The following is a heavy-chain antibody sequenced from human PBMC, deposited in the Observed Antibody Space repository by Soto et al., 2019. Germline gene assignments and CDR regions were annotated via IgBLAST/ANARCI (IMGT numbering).Heavy chain of an antibody. CDR2: IYYSGST. CDR3: ARSNYYDSSGYDYQGRMYV. CDR1: GGSISSYH. J-gene: IGHJ6*02. Sequence: PSETLSLTCTVSGGSISSYHCSWIRQHPGKGLEWIGYIYYSGSTNYNPSLKSRVTISVDTSKNQFSLKLSSVTAADTAVYYCARSNYYDSSGYDYQGRMYVWGQGTTVT. V-gene: IGHV4-59*01. D-gene: IGHD3-22*01.